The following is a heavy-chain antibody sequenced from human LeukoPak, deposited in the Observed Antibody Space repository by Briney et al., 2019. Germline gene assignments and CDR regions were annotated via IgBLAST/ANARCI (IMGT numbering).Heavy chain of an antibody. Sequence: KPSETLSLTCTVSGYSISSGYYWGWIRQPPGKGLEWIGSIYHSGRTFYNPSLKSRVTISVDTSKNQFSLKLRSVTAADTAVYYCASSGWYQVVVYWGQGTLVTVSS. CDR1: GYSISSGYY. J-gene: IGHJ4*02. V-gene: IGHV4-38-2*02. CDR2: IYHSGRT. CDR3: ASSGWYQVVVY. D-gene: IGHD6-19*01.